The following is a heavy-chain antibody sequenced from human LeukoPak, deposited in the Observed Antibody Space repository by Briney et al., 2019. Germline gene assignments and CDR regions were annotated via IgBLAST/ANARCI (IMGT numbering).Heavy chain of an antibody. CDR3: ASCSSSGWYFSFDY. CDR2: ISSSSRYI. CDR1: GFSFSSYS. Sequence: GGSLRLSCAASGFSFSSYSMNWVRQAPGKGLGWVSAISSSSRYIYYADSMKGRFTISRDKAKNSLYLQMNSLRAEDTAVYYCASCSSSGWYFSFDYWGQGTLVTVSS. D-gene: IGHD6-19*01. V-gene: IGHV3-21*01. J-gene: IGHJ4*02.